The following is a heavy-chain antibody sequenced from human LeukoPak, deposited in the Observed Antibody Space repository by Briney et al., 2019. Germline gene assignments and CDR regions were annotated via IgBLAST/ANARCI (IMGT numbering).Heavy chain of an antibody. V-gene: IGHV1-46*01. D-gene: IGHD3-3*01. CDR1: GYTFTXXY. Sequence: VKVSCKAXGYTFTXXYMHWVRQAPGQGLEWMGIINPSGGSTSYAQKFQGRVTMTRDTSISTAYMELSRLRSDDTAVYYCARSPLRGYMVIIDSWGQGTLVTVSS. J-gene: IGHJ5*02. CDR2: INPSGGST. CDR3: ARSPLRGYMVIIDS.